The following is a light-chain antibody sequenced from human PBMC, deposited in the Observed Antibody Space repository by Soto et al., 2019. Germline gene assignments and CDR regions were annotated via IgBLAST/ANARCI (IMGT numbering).Light chain of an antibody. Sequence: QSVLTQPPSASGSPGQSVTISCTGTSSDVGAYKYVSWYQQYPGKAPKLMIXXXXXXXXXXXXXXXXXKSGNTASLTVSGXXXEXXXXYYCTSYVGNDIWVFGGGTKLTVL. CDR1: SSDVGAYKY. V-gene: IGLV2-8*01. CDR2: XXX. J-gene: IGLJ3*02. CDR3: TSYVGNDIWV.